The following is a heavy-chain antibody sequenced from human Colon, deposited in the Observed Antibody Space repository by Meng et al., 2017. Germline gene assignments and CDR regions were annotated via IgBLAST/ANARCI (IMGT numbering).Heavy chain of an antibody. CDR2: INSGGT. CDR3: ARGNHCGSTSCHVEGLLQ. J-gene: IGHJ1*01. CDR1: GYTFTGYY. V-gene: IGHV1-2*06. D-gene: IGHD2-2*01. Sequence: QVQLVQSGAEMKKPGASVKVSCKASGYTFTGYYMHWVRQAPGQGLEWVGRINSGGTNYAQKFQGRVTMTRDTSISTAYMELSSLRPDDTAVYYCARGNHCGSTSCHVEGLLQWGQGTLVTVSS.